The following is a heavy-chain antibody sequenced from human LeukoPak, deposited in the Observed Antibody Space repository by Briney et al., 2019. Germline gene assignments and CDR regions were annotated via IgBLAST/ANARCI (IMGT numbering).Heavy chain of an antibody. CDR2: INPSGGST. CDR1: GYTFTRYY. CDR3: ARDRSSYGFTDDY. D-gene: IGHD1-26*01. Sequence: ASVKVSCKASGYTFTRYYMHWVRQAPGQGLEWMGIINPSGGSTSYAQKFQGRVTMTRDMSTSTVYMELSSLRSEDTAAYYCARDRSSYGFTDDYWGQGTLVTVSS. V-gene: IGHV1-46*01. J-gene: IGHJ4*02.